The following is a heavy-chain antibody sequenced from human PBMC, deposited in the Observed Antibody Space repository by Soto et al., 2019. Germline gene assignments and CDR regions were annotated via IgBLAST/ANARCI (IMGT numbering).Heavy chain of an antibody. D-gene: IGHD2-21*02. Sequence: GGSLRLSCVVSGFTFSMYWMHWVRQVPGKGLEWVSAVTATAESAYYTDSVRGRFIISRDNSKNTLYLQMNSLRAEDTAVYYCARAAWDGGNSGYWGQGTLVTVSS. J-gene: IGHJ4*02. CDR1: GFTFSMYW. CDR2: TATAESA. CDR3: ARAAWDGGNSGY. V-gene: IGHV3-53*01.